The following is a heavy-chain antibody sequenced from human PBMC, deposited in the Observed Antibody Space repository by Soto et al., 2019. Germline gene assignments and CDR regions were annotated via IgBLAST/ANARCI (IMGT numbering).Heavy chain of an antibody. J-gene: IGHJ4*02. V-gene: IGHV3-66*01. CDR3: ARNSGTYTTPMVVH. CDR1: GFTVSSNY. CDR2: IYSGGRT. D-gene: IGHD1-26*01. Sequence: EVQLVESGGGLVQPGGSLRLSCAASGFTVSSNYMSWVRQAPGKGLEWVSVIYSGGRTYYTDSVKGRFTISRDDSKSTLYLQMKSLRAEDTAIYYCARNSGTYTTPMVVHWGQGTLVSVSS.